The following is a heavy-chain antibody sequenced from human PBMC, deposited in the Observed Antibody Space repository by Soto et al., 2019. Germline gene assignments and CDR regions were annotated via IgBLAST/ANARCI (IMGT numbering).Heavy chain of an antibody. CDR1: GFTFNNYG. V-gene: IGHV3-33*01. D-gene: IGHD6-13*01. CDR2: IWNDGSGY. Sequence: QVQLVESGGGVVQPGRSLRLSCAASGFTFNNYGMHWVRQAPGKGLEWVAVIWNDGSGYYYANSVKGRFTISRDNSKNTLYLQMSSLRAEDRVVYYCARRQISPPTRGAAAARGAMDFWGQGTTVTVSS. CDR3: ARRQISPPTRGAAAARGAMDF. J-gene: IGHJ6*02.